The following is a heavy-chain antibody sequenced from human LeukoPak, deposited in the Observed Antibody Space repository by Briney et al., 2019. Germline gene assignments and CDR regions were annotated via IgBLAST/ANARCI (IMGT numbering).Heavy chain of an antibody. V-gene: IGHV1-3*01. Sequence: ASVTVSCKASGYTFTRFAINWVRQAPGQRLEWMGWINPGNGETKYSQKFQGRVTITRDTPATTGYVELSSLRSEDTAVYYCATRPGIEVAGFDFWGQGTLVTVSS. CDR3: ATRPGIEVAGFDF. CDR1: GYTFTRFA. CDR2: INPGNGET. D-gene: IGHD6-19*01. J-gene: IGHJ4*02.